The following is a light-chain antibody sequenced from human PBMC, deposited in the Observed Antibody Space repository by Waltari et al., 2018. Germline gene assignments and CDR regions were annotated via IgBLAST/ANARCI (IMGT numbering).Light chain of an antibody. Sequence: QSVLTQPPSVSGAPGQRVTISCTGSSSNIGAGYDVHWYQQLPGTAPKLLIDGDNNRPSGVPDRFSGSKSGTSASRAITGLQAEDEADYYCQSYDISLSGSVFGGGTKLTVL. J-gene: IGLJ3*02. CDR1: SSNIGAGYD. CDR3: QSYDISLSGSV. CDR2: GDN. V-gene: IGLV1-40*01.